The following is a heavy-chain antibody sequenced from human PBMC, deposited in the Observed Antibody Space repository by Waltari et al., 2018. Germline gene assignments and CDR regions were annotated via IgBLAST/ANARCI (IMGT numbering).Heavy chain of an antibody. J-gene: IGHJ4*02. CDR2: IYSGGTT. Sequence: EVQLVESGGGLIQPGGSLRLSCAASGFTVSSNYMSWVRQAPGKGLEWVSVIYSGGTTSYADSVKGRFTISRDNAKNTLYLQMNSLRAEDTAVYYCARGIVAAGTKETGFWGQGTLVTVSS. D-gene: IGHD6-13*01. CDR3: ARGIVAAGTKETGF. CDR1: GFTVSSNY. V-gene: IGHV3-53*01.